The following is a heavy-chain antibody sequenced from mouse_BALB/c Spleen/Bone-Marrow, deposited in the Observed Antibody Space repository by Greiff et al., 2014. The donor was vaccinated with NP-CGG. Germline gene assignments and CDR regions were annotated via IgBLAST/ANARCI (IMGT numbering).Heavy chain of an antibody. J-gene: IGHJ4*01. Sequence: VQLQQSGPELVKPGASVKMSCKASGYTFTSYVMHWVKQKPGQGLEWIGYINPYNDGTKYNEKFKGKATMTSDKSSSTAYMELSNLSSEDSEVYYGSRKVWYYAMDYWGQGTSVTVSS. CDR2: INPYNDGT. D-gene: IGHD2-10*02. CDR3: SRKVWYYAMDY. V-gene: IGHV1-14*01. CDR1: GYTFTSYV.